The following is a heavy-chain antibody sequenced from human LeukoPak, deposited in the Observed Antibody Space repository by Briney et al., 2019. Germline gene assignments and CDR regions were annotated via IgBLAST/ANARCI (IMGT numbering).Heavy chain of an antibody. CDR2: IYSSGST. J-gene: IGHJ4*02. D-gene: IGHD3-16*01. CDR1: DGSISNYY. V-gene: IGHV4-59*01. CDR3: ARGGKYYDYVWGSYIFDY. Sequence: VKPSETLSLTCTVSDGSISNYYWSWIRQPPGKGLEWIGYIYSSGSTNYNPSLKSRVTMSVDTSKNKFSLNLSSVTAADTAVYYCARGGKYYDYVWGSYIFDYWGQGTLVTVSS.